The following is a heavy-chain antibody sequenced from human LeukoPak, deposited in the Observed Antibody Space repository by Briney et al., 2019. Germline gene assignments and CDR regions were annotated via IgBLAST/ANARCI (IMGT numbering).Heavy chain of an antibody. CDR3: ARTRDGYNFGFDY. CDR2: IIPIFGTA. D-gene: IGHD5-24*01. Sequence: GASVKLSCTASGGTFSSYAISWVRQAPGQGLEWMGGIIPIFGTANYAQKFQGRVTITTDESTSTAYMELSSLRSEDTAVYYCARTRDGYNFGFDYWGQGTLVTVSS. J-gene: IGHJ4*02. CDR1: GGTFSSYA. V-gene: IGHV1-69*05.